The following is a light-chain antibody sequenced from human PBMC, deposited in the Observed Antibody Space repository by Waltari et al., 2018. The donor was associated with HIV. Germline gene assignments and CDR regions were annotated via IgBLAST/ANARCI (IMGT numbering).Light chain of an antibody. V-gene: IGLV4-69*02. CDR2: VYTNGSH. J-gene: IGLJ2*01. CDR1: DRHNTYA. CDR3: QTWDIGIVV. Sequence: VLTQSPSASASLGASVRLTCSLIDRHNTYAIAWHQLHPEMGPRFLMSVYTNGSHNKGDGISDRFSGSSFGAERYLAISNLQSEDEADYFCQTWDIGIVVFGGGTRLSVL.